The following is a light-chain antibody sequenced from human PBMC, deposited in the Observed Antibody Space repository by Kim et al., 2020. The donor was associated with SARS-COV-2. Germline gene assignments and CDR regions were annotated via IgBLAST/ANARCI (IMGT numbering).Light chain of an antibody. V-gene: IGKV3-20*01. J-gene: IGKJ4*01. CDR2: ATS. CDR1: QNVDSSF. CDR3: QQYTTSPT. Sequence: PGERATLSCRASQNVDSSFLAWYHQKPGQTPTLLIYATSTRATGIPDRFSGSGSGTDFTLSISRLEPEDFAVYYCQQYTTSPTFGGGTKVDIK.